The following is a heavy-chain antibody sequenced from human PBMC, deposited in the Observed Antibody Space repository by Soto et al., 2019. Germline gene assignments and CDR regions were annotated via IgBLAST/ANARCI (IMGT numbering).Heavy chain of an antibody. Sequence: SQTLSLTCVISGDSVSSNSAACNWIRRSPSGGLEWLGRTYYRSRWYNDYAVSVRSRITINPDTSKNQFSLHLNSVTPEDTAVNYCAGTTSLQWYYMDVWGKGTTVTVSS. D-gene: IGHD1-7*01. J-gene: IGHJ6*03. CDR3: AGTTSLQWYYMDV. V-gene: IGHV6-1*01. CDR2: TYYRSRWYN. CDR1: GDSVSSNSAA.